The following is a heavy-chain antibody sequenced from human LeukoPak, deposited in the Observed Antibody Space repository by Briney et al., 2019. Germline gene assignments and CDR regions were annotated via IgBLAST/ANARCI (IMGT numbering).Heavy chain of an antibody. D-gene: IGHD3/OR15-3a*01. CDR2: IYYSGNT. Sequence: SETLSLTCTVSGVSISSSNSYWGWIRQPPGKGLEWIGSIYYSGNTYYNASPKSQVSISIDTSKNQFSLRLTSVTDCARQTGSGLFILPGGQGTLVTVSS. CDR3: LFILP. CDR1: GVSISSSNSY. J-gene: IGHJ4*02. V-gene: IGHV4-39*01.